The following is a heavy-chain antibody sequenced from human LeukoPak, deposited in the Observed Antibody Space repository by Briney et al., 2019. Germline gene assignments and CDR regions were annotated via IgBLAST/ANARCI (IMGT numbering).Heavy chain of an antibody. J-gene: IGHJ6*03. CDR2: IYSGGST. Sequence: PGGSLRLSCAASGFTVSSNYMSWVRQAPGKGLEWVSVIYSGGSTYYADSVKGRFTISRDNSKNTLYLQMNSLRAEVTAVYYCARDLIYDSSGFYYYYYMDVCGKGTTVTVSS. CDR1: GFTVSSNY. CDR3: ARDLIYDSSGFYYYYYMDV. D-gene: IGHD3-22*01. V-gene: IGHV3-53*01.